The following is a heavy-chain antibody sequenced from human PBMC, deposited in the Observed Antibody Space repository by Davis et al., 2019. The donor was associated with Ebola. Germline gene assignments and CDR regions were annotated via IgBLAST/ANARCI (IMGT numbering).Heavy chain of an antibody. CDR2: ISYDGSNK. Sequence: GESLKISCAASGFTFKNYGIHWVRQAPGKGLEWVAVISYDGSNKYYADSVKGRFTISRDNSKNTLYLQMNSLRAEDTAVYYCAKDRQSYYYDSSGSHPFDYWGQGTLVTVSS. CDR1: GFTFKNYG. CDR3: AKDRQSYYYDSSGSHPFDY. J-gene: IGHJ4*02. D-gene: IGHD3-22*01. V-gene: IGHV3-30*18.